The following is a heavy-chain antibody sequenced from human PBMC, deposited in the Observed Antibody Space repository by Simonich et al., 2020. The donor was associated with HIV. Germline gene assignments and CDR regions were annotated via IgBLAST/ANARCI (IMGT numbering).Heavy chain of an antibody. J-gene: IGHJ6*02. D-gene: IGHD4-4*01. Sequence: QVQLVQSGAEVKKPGASVKVSCKASGYTFTNYAMHWVRQAPEQRHEWMGWIKAENGNNKYSQKLQGRVTITRDTSASTAYMELSSLRSEDTAVYYCARVGVTPYYYYGMDVWGQGTKVTVSS. V-gene: IGHV1-3*01. CDR3: ARVGVTPYYYYGMDV. CDR2: IKAENGNN. CDR1: GYTFTNYA.